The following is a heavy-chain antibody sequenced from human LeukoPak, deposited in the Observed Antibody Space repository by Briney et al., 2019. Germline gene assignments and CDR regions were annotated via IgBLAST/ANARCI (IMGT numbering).Heavy chain of an antibody. CDR1: GFTFSSSW. CDR2: LNSDGSSI. J-gene: IGHJ4*02. V-gene: IGHV3-74*01. CDR3: ARGVAGTLDY. Sequence: GGSLRLSCAASGFTFSSSWMHWVRQVPGQGLVWVSRLNSDGSSINYADSVKGRFTISRDNAENTLYLQMNSLRVEDTAVYYCARGVAGTLDYWGQGTLVTVSS. D-gene: IGHD6-19*01.